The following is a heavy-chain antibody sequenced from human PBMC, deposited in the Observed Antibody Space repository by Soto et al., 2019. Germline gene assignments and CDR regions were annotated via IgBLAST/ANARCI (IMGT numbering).Heavy chain of an antibody. J-gene: IGHJ5*02. V-gene: IGHV3-23*01. CDR1: GFTFSSYT. Sequence: GGSLRLSCAASGFTFSSYTMSWVRQAPGKGLEWVSSFSGRDATTYYADSVKGRFTISRDNSKNTLYLQMNSLRAEDTALYFCVRTIVGATKGGWFDPWGQGALVTVSS. CDR2: FSGRDATT. CDR3: VRTIVGATKGGWFDP. D-gene: IGHD1-26*01.